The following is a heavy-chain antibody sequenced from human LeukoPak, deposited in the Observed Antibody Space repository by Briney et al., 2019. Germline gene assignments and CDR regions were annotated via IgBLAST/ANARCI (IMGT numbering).Heavy chain of an antibody. CDR1: GGSVSSGSYY. J-gene: IGHJ4*02. Sequence: SETLSLTCTVSGGSVSSGSYYWSWIRQPPGKGLEWIGYIYYSGNTNYNPSLKSRVTISVDTSKNQFSLKLNSVTAADTAVYYCARHSYGKSLYCWGQGTLVTVSS. CDR3: ARHSYGKSLYC. CDR2: IYYSGNT. V-gene: IGHV4-61*01. D-gene: IGHD5-18*01.